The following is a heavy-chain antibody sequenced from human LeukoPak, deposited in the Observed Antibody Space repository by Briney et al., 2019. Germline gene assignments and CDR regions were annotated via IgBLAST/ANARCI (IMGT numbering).Heavy chain of an antibody. J-gene: IGHJ4*02. D-gene: IGHD1-26*01. CDR3: GRALGSPLDY. CDR2: ISYDGSNK. CDR1: GFTFSSSG. Sequence: GRSLRLSCAASGFTFSSSGMHWVRQAPGKGLQWVAVISYDGSNKYYTNSVKGRFTISRDNSKNTVYLQMNSLRAEDTAVYYCGRALGSPLDYWGQGTLVTVSS. V-gene: IGHV3-30*03.